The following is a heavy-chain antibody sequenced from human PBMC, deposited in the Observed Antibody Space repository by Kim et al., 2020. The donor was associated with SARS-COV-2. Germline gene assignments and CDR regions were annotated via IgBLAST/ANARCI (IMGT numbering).Heavy chain of an antibody. V-gene: IGHV3-53*01. CDR2: ST. CDR3: ARVWELAFDH. J-gene: IGHJ4*02. D-gene: IGHD1-26*01. Sequence: STYYAGSVEGRFTISRDNAKNMIYLQMNSLSADDTAVYYCARVWELAFDHWGQGSLVTVSS.